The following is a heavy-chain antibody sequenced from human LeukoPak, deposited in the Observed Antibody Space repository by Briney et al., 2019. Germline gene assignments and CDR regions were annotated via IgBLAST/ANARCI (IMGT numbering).Heavy chain of an antibody. J-gene: IGHJ5*02. CDR2: IYSGGST. D-gene: IGHD3-3*01. CDR1: GFTVSSNY. Sequence: PGGSLRLSCAASGFTVSSNYMSWVRQAPGKGLEWVSVIYSGGSTYYADSVKGRFTISRDNSKNTLYLQMNSLRAEDTAVYYCARGPLYYDFWSGPHPQFDPWGQGTLVTASS. V-gene: IGHV3-53*01. CDR3: ARGPLYYDFWSGPHPQFDP.